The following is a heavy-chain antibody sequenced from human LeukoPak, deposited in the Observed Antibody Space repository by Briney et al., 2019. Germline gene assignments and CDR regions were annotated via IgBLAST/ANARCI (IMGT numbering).Heavy chain of an antibody. J-gene: IGHJ6*02. Sequence: SETLSLTCTVSGGSINSSSYYWGWVRQPPGKGLEWIGSMYYRGSTYYNPSLKSPVTISVDTSKNQFSLKLSSVTAADTAVYYCARDAGHQLSRRNYYAMDVWGQGTTVTVSS. CDR2: MYYRGST. CDR1: GGSINSSSYY. V-gene: IGHV4-39*07. CDR3: ARDAGHQLSRRNYYAMDV. D-gene: IGHD1-1*01.